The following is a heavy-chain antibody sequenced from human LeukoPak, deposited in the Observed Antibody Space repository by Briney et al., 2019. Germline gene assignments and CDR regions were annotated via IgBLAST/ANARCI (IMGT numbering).Heavy chain of an antibody. Sequence: GGSLRLSCAASGFTFSSYAMTWVRQAPGKGLEWVSSISGSGYSTYYADSVKGRFTISRDNSKNTLYLQMNSLRGEDTAVYYCAKGVGIEGAGHFDPWGQGILVTVSS. CDR2: ISGSGYST. V-gene: IGHV3-23*01. J-gene: IGHJ5*02. D-gene: IGHD6-13*01. CDR3: AKGVGIEGAGHFDP. CDR1: GFTFSSYA.